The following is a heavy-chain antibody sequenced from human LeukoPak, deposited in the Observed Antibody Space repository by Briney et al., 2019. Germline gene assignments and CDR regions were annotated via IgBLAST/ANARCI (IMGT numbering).Heavy chain of an antibody. CDR2: ISGSGGST. V-gene: IGHV3-23*01. Sequence: PGGSLRPSCAASGFTFSSYWMSWVRQAPGKGLEWVSAISGSGGSTYYADSVKGRFTISRDNSKNTLYLQMNSLRAEDTAVYYCAKEYYGSGIIDYWGQGTLVTVSS. CDR1: GFTFSSYW. J-gene: IGHJ4*02. CDR3: AKEYYGSGIIDY. D-gene: IGHD3-10*01.